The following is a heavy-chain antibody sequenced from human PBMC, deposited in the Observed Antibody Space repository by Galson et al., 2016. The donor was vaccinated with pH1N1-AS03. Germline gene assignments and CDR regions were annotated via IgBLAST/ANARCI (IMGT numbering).Heavy chain of an antibody. CDR1: GFTITTYW. Sequence: SLRLSCAASGFTITTYWMDWVRQVPGKGLVWVSAISGSGGNTFHADSVKGRFTISRDNSKNTLYLQMNSLRAEDTAVYFCAKASVAAAPSTYYYAMDVWGQGTTVTVSS. CDR2: ISGSGGNT. CDR3: AKASVAAAPSTYYYAMDV. D-gene: IGHD2-15*01. V-gene: IGHV3-23*01. J-gene: IGHJ6*02.